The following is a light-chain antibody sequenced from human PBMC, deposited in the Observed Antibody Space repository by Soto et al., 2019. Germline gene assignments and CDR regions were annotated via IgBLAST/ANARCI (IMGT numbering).Light chain of an antibody. Sequence: IFLTQSPDTLSLSPGERATLSCRASPAVTSSNYIAWYQQKPGQATRLLIYGASRRATGIPDRISGSGSGTDFTLTIDRLEPEDVGVYYCQQYGNSLYTFGQGTKLEI. J-gene: IGKJ2*01. CDR3: QQYGNSLYT. CDR1: PAVTSSN. CDR2: GAS. V-gene: IGKV3-20*01.